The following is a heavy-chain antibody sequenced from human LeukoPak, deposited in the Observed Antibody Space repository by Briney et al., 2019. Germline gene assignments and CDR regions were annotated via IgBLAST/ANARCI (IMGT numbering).Heavy chain of an antibody. J-gene: IGHJ4*02. Sequence: PSETLSLTCAVYGGSFSGYYWSWIRQPPGKGLEWIGEINHSGSTNYNPSLKSRVTISVDTSKNQFSLKLGSVTAADTAVYYCARGPGDYSTQLVDYWGQGTLVTVSS. CDR3: ARGPGDYSTQLVDY. CDR1: GGSFSGYY. CDR2: INHSGST. V-gene: IGHV4-34*01. D-gene: IGHD2-21*01.